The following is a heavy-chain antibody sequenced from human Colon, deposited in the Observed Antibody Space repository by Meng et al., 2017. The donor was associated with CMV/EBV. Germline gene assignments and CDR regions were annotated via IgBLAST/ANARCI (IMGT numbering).Heavy chain of an antibody. V-gene: IGHV3-53*05. CDR2: LYSGGTT. CDR3: ARDVRGPAANSN. CDR1: GFNVSTNY. D-gene: IGHD2-2*01. J-gene: IGHJ1*01. Sequence: GASLKISWAVSGFNVSTNYMTWVRQAPGKGLEWVSVLYSGGTTYYADSVKGRFTISRDNSKNTLYLQMNSLRTEDTAVYYCARDVRGPAANSNWGQGTMVTVSS.